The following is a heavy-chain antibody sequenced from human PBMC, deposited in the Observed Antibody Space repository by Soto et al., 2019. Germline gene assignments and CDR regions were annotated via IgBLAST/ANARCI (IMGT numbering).Heavy chain of an antibody. CDR1: GYTFTSYA. Sequence: AASVKVSCKASGYTFTSYAMHWVRQAPGQRLEWMGWINAGNGNTKYSQKFQGRVTITRDTSASTAYMELSSLRSEDTAVYYCARDLRCSGGSCYSAGMDVWGQGTTVTVSS. J-gene: IGHJ6*02. CDR3: ARDLRCSGGSCYSAGMDV. V-gene: IGHV1-3*01. CDR2: INAGNGNT. D-gene: IGHD2-15*01.